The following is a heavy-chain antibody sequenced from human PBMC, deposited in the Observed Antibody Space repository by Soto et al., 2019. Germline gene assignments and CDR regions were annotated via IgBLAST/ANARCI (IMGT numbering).Heavy chain of an antibody. CDR3: ARSTIRYNWFDP. V-gene: IGHV1-3*01. D-gene: IGHD3-3*01. Sequence: QVPLVQSGAEVKKPGASVKVSCKASGYTFTSYGIHWVRQAPGQRLEWMGRINVGNGNTKYSQNFQGRVTITRDTSATTAYLQLSSLRSEDTAVYYCARSTIRYNWFDPWGQGTLVTVSS. J-gene: IGHJ5*02. CDR2: INVGNGNT. CDR1: GYTFTSYG.